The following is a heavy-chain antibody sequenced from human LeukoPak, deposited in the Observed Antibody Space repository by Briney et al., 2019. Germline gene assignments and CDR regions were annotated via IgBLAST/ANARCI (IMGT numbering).Heavy chain of an antibody. J-gene: IGHJ6*03. Sequence: GGSLRLSCAASGFTFSSYSMNWVRQAPGKGLEWVSSISISSSYIYYADSVKGRFTISRDNAKNSLYLQMNSLRAEDTAVYYCARVGSGSSSYGYYYMDVWGKGTTVTVSS. CDR2: ISISSSYI. D-gene: IGHD6-6*01. CDR1: GFTFSSYS. CDR3: ARVGSGSSSYGYYYMDV. V-gene: IGHV3-21*01.